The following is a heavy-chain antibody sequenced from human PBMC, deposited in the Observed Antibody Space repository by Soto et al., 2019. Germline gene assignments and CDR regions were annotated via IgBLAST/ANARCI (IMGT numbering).Heavy chain of an antibody. V-gene: IGHV1-2*04. J-gene: IGHJ4*02. CDR3: ASGIQLWLRRINNGYSG. CDR2: INPNSGGT. CDR1: GYTFTGYY. Sequence: ASVKVSCKASGYTFTGYYMHWVRQAPGQGLEWMGWINPNSGGTNYAQKFQGWVTMTRDTSISTAYMELSRLRSDDTAVYFCASGIQLWLRRINNGYSGWGQGTLVTVSS. D-gene: IGHD5-18*01.